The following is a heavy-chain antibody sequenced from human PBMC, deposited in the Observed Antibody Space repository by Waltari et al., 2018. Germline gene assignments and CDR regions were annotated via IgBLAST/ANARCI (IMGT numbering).Heavy chain of an antibody. V-gene: IGHV3-21*01. Sequence: EVRLVESGGGLVKPGGSVRLACGASGFTLSSDGMNWVRQAPGKGLEWVSSISSLSKYTYYADSVKGRFTISRDNAKNSLYLQMNSLRAEDTAVYFCARDGISSTQSGYFDYWGQGVLVTVSS. CDR2: ISSLSKYT. D-gene: IGHD6-13*01. J-gene: IGHJ4*02. CDR1: GFTLSSDG. CDR3: ARDGISSTQSGYFDY.